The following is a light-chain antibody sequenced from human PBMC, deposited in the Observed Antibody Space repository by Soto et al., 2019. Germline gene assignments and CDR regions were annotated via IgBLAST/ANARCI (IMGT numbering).Light chain of an antibody. CDR1: QSLAGRY. V-gene: IGKV3-20*01. Sequence: EIVLTQSPGTLSLSPGERATLSCRASQSLAGRYLAWYQQKPGQAPRLLIYGASSRATDIPDRFSGSGSGTDFTLTIPRLEPEDYAVYFCQQGYTFGPGTKVDIK. CDR2: GAS. CDR3: QQGYT. J-gene: IGKJ3*01.